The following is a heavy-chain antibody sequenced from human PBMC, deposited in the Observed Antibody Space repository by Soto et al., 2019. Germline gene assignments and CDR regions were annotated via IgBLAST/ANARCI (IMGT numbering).Heavy chain of an antibody. D-gene: IGHD2-15*01. CDR2: ISAYNGNT. CDR1: GYTFTSYG. CDR3: ARDGEDCSGGSCYFDY. J-gene: IGHJ4*02. Sequence: VSVKVSCKASGYTFTSYGISWVRQAPGQGLEWMGWISAYNGNTNYAQKLQGRVTMTTDTSTSTAYMELRSLRSDDTAVYYCARDGEDCSGGSCYFDYWGQGTLVTVSS. V-gene: IGHV1-18*01.